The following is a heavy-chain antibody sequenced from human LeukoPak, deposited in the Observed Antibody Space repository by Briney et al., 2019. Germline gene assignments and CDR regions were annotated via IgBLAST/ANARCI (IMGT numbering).Heavy chain of an antibody. CDR1: GGSFSGYY. CDR2: INHSGST. J-gene: IGHJ1*01. CDR3: ARATTPRGLSPGRYFQH. D-gene: IGHD1-1*01. V-gene: IGHV4-34*01. Sequence: SETLSLTCAVYGGSFSGYYWSWIRQPPGKGLEWIGEINHSGSTNYNPSLKSRVTISVDTSKNQFSLKLSSVTAADTAVYYCARATTPRGLSPGRYFQHWGQGTLVTVSS.